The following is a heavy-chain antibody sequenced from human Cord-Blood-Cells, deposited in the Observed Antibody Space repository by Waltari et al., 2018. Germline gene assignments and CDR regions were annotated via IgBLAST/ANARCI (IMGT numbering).Heavy chain of an antibody. CDR1: GGSISSYY. Sequence: QVQLQESGPGLVKPSETLSLTFTVSGGSISSYYWSWIRQPARKGLEWIGRIYTSGSTNYNPSLKSRVTMSVDTSKNQFSLKLSSVTAADTAVYYCARVVYYGSGSFRSYYYYMDVWGKGTTVTVSS. CDR2: IYTSGST. J-gene: IGHJ6*03. V-gene: IGHV4-4*07. CDR3: ARVVYYGSGSFRSYYYYMDV. D-gene: IGHD3-10*01.